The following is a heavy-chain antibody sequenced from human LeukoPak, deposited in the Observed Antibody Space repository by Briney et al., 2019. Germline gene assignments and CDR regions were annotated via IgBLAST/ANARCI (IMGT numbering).Heavy chain of an antibody. D-gene: IGHD1-14*01. CDR1: GFTFSNYG. Sequence: GGSPRLSCAASGFTFSNYGMHWVRQTPGKGLEWVANINQGGSDKYYVDSVKGRFTISRDNANNLLYLQMNSLRGEDTAMYYCTRDRSRAEDDWGQGTLVTVSS. V-gene: IGHV3-7*01. CDR3: TRDRSRAEDD. CDR2: INQGGSDK. J-gene: IGHJ4*02.